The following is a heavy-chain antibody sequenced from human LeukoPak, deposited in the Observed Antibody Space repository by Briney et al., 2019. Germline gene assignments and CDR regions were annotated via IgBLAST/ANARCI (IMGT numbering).Heavy chain of an antibody. Sequence: ASAKVSCKASGYTFTNFAISWVRQAPGQGLVWMGWITPYNGNTNYAQKLQGRVTLTTDTSTSTAYMELSRLRSDDTAVYYCARVGAESRAFDIWGQGTMVTVSS. CDR2: ITPYNGNT. J-gene: IGHJ3*02. CDR1: GYTFTNFA. V-gene: IGHV1-18*01. CDR3: ARVGAESRAFDI. D-gene: IGHD1-26*01.